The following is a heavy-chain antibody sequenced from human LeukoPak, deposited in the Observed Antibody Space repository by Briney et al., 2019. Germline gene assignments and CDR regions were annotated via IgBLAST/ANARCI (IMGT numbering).Heavy chain of an antibody. J-gene: IGHJ4*02. V-gene: IGHV3-23*01. CDR3: AKEARSYYYDSSGYLEN. CDR2: ISGSGGST. CDR1: GFTFSSYA. Sequence: PGGSLRLSCAASGFTFSSYAMSWVRQAPGKGLEWVSAISGSGGSTYYADSVKGRFTISRDNSKNTLYLQMNSLRAEDTAVYYCAKEARSYYYDSSGYLENWGQGTLVTVSS. D-gene: IGHD3-22*01.